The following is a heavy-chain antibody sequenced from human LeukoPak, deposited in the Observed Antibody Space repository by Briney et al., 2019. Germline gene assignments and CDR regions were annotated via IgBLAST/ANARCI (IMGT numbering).Heavy chain of an antibody. V-gene: IGHV3-66*01. CDR1: GFTVSSNY. Sequence: GGSLRLSCAASGFTVSSNYMSWVRQAPGKGLEWVSVIYSGGSTYYADSVKGRFTISRDNSKNTLYLQMNSLRADDTAVYYCAKGKFGYASSWYYFDYWGQGSLVTVSS. CDR2: IYSGGST. CDR3: AKGKFGYASSWYYFDY. J-gene: IGHJ4*02. D-gene: IGHD6-13*01.